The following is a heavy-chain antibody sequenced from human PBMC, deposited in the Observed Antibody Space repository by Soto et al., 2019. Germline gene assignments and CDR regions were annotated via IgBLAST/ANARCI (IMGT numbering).Heavy chain of an antibody. Sequence: EVQVLESGGGLVQPGGFLRLSCAATGFTFSDFVMSWVRQAPGKGLEWVSRIYGGGNGPHYADSVKGRVTISRDNSKNTLYLQMNSLRAEDTAVYYCAKMEGMDPWAYSFDYWGQGTLVTVSS. J-gene: IGHJ4*02. V-gene: IGHV3-23*01. CDR3: AKMEGMDPWAYSFDY. CDR2: IYGGGNGP. D-gene: IGHD2-2*03. CDR1: GFTFSDFV.